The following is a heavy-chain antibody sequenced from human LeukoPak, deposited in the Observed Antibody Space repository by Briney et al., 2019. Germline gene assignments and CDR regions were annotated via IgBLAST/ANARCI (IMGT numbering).Heavy chain of an antibody. J-gene: IGHJ4*02. V-gene: IGHV4-4*02. CDR2: IYHSRST. CDR1: GDSISNGNW. Sequence: SGTLSLTCAVSGDSISNGNWWSWVRQPPGKGLEWIGEIYHSRSTNYNPSLKSRVTISVDKSKKQFSLNLSSVTAADTAVYYCARGHYDSSGYFFDYWGQGTLVTVSS. CDR3: ARGHYDSSGYFFDY. D-gene: IGHD3-22*01.